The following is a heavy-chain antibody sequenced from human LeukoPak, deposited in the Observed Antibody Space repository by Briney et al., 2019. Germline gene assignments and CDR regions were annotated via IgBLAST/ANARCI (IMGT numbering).Heavy chain of an antibody. CDR1: GFTFSSYA. J-gene: IGHJ4*02. Sequence: GGSLRPSCSASGFTFSSYAMHWVRQAPGKGLEYVSAISSNGGSTYYADSVKGRFTISRDNPKNTLYLQMSSLRAEDTAVYYCVKDHGYSSSWYFPYWGQGTLVTVSS. V-gene: IGHV3-64D*06. CDR3: VKDHGYSSSWYFPY. CDR2: ISSNGGST. D-gene: IGHD6-13*01.